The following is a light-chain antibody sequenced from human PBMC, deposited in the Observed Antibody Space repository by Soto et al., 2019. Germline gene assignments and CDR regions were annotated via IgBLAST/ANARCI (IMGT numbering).Light chain of an antibody. CDR2: DTS. V-gene: IGKV3-20*01. CDR3: QQHGSSPIT. CDR1: QSVGGSS. J-gene: IGKJ5*01. Sequence: ETVLTQSPGTLSLSPGERATVSCRASQSVGGSSLAWYQQRPGQAPRLLIYDTSKRATGIPDRFSGSGSGTDFTLTISRLEPEDFAVYYCQQHGSSPITFGQGTRLEIK.